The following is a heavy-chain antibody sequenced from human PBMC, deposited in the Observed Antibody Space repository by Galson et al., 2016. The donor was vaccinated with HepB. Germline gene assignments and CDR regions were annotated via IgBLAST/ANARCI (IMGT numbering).Heavy chain of an antibody. J-gene: IGHJ4*02. CDR1: GYFFSNYW. CDR2: IFPGEFET. CDR3: VAPVNAGYSASPLPGY. V-gene: IGHV5-51*01. D-gene: IGHD2-15*01. Sequence: QSGAEVKKPGESLKISCEGSGYFFSNYWIGWVRQMPGKGLEWMGVIFPGEFETKYSPSFRGQVTISVDRSISPAYLQWSGLKASDTAVYYCVAPVNAGYSASPLPGYWGQGTLVTVSS.